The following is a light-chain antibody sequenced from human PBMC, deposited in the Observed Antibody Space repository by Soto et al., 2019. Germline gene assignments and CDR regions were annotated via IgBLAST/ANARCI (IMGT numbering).Light chain of an antibody. CDR1: QSVTRY. CDR2: DAS. CDR3: QQRSSCPLT. V-gene: IGKV3-11*01. Sequence: EIELTQCPATLSLSPGERATLSCRASQSVTRYLAWYQQRPGQTPRLLIYDASNRATGIPARFSGSGSGTDFTLSISSLEPEAFAVYYCQQRSSCPLTFGPGTKVDIK. J-gene: IGKJ3*01.